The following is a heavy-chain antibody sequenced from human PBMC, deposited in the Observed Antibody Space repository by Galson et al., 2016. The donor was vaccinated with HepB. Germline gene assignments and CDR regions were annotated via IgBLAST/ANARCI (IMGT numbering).Heavy chain of an antibody. Sequence: LRLSCAASGFNLSNYAMAWVRQAPGKGLEWVSTLSASGGGRYYADSVEGRFTISRGNSKNTLYLQMTSLRAEDMAEYYCTKAPNTYTYFDPWGQGTLVTVSS. D-gene: IGHD1-1*01. V-gene: IGHV3-23*01. CDR2: LSASGGGR. CDR3: TKAPNTYTYFDP. CDR1: GFNLSNYA. J-gene: IGHJ5*02.